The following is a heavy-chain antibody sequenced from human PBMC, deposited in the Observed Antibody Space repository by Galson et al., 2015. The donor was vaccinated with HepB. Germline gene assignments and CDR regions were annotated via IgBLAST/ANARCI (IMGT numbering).Heavy chain of an antibody. CDR3: ARVPNFWSGYYGY. V-gene: IGHV1-2*02. J-gene: IGHJ4*02. Sequence: SVKVSCKASGYTFTGYYMHWVRQAPGQGLEWMGWINPNSGGTNYAQKFQGRVTMTRDTSISTAYMELSRLRSDDTAVYYCARVPNFWSGYYGYWGQGTLVTVSS. CDR1: GYTFTGYY. D-gene: IGHD3-3*01. CDR2: INPNSGGT.